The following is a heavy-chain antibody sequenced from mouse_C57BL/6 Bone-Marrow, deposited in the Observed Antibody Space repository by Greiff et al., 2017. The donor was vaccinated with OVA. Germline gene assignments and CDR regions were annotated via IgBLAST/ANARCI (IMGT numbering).Heavy chain of an antibody. CDR1: GYTFTSYW. D-gene: IGHD2-4*01. CDR3: ARSGRLRRAYYFDY. J-gene: IGHJ2*01. Sequence: QVHVKQPGAELVKPGASVKLSCKASGYTFTSYWMHWVKQRPGRGLEWIGRIDPNSGGTKYNEKFKSKATLTVDKPSSTAYMQLSSLTSEDSAVYYCARSGRLRRAYYFDYWGQGTTLTVSS. V-gene: IGHV1-72*01. CDR2: IDPNSGGT.